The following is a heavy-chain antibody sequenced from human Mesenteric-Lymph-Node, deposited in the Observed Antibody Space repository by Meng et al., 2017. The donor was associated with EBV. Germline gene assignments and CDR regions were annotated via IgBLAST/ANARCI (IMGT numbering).Heavy chain of an antibody. V-gene: IGHV6-1*01. Sequence: QVQLQQSGPGLVKPSXXLSVTXAISGDSVSSSSAVWTWIRQSPSRGLEWLGRTHYRSKWYNDYAVFVKSRITINPDTSKNQFSLQLNSVTPEDTAVYYCARGATSVFDLGGRGTLVTVS. CDR2: THYRSKWYN. CDR3: ARGATSVFDL. CDR1: GDSVSSSSAV. J-gene: IGHJ2*01.